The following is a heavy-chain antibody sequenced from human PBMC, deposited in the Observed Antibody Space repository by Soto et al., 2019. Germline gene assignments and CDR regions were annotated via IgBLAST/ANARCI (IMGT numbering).Heavy chain of an antibody. CDR3: ARGGGRDGYNYWLVGGDWFDP. CDR2: ISYDGSNK. CDR1: GFTFSSYA. D-gene: IGHD5-12*01. Sequence: GGSLRLSCAASGFTFSSYAMHWVRQAPGKGLEWVAVISYDGSNKYYADSVKGRFTISRDNSKNTLYLQMNSLRAEDTAVYYCARGGGRDGYNYWLVGGDWFDPWGQGTLVTV. J-gene: IGHJ5*02. V-gene: IGHV3-30-3*01.